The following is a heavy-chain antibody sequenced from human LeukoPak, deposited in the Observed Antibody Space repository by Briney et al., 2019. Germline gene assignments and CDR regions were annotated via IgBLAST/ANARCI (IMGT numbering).Heavy chain of an antibody. CDR1: GFTFSSYA. D-gene: IGHD3-10*01. CDR3: AKCGRITMVRGVPPPGYYYYYMDV. V-gene: IGHV3-23*01. Sequence: GGSLRLSCAASGFTFSSYAMSWVRQAPGKGLEWVSAISGSGGSTYYADSVKGRFTISRDNSKNTLYLQMNSLRAEDPAVYYCAKCGRITMVRGVPPPGYYYYYMDVWGKGTTVTVSS. CDR2: ISGSGGST. J-gene: IGHJ6*03.